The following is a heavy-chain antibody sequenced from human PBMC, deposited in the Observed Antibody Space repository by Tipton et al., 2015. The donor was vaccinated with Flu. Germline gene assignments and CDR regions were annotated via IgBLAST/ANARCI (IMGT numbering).Heavy chain of an antibody. V-gene: IGHV4-59*01. J-gene: IGHJ4*02. Sequence: LRLSCSVSGGSISTYYWSWIRQPPGKGLEWIGYIYYSGSTNYNPSLKSRVSISVDTSKNQFSLKLSSVTAADTAVYYCARGGTVVNGFDYWGQGTLVTVSS. D-gene: IGHD4-23*01. CDR3: ARGGTVVNGFDY. CDR1: GGSISTYY. CDR2: IYYSGST.